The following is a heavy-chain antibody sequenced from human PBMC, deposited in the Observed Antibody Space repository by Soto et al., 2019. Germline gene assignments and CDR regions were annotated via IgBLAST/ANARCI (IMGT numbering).Heavy chain of an antibody. J-gene: IGHJ4*02. CDR1: GFTFSGSA. CDR3: TRRYSVVAATAFDY. Sequence: QPGGSLRLSCAASGFTFSGSAMHWVRQASGKGLEWVGRIRSKANSYATAYAASVKGRFTISRDDSKNTAYLQMNSLKTDDTAVYYCTRRYSVVAATAFDYWGQGTLVTVSS. D-gene: IGHD2-15*01. CDR2: IRSKANSYAT. V-gene: IGHV3-73*01.